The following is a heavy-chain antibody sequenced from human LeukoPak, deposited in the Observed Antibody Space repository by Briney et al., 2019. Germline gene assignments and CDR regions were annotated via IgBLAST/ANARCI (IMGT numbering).Heavy chain of an antibody. V-gene: IGHV4-34*01. CDR3: ARVALGYSYGYIDY. CDR1: GGSFSGYY. D-gene: IGHD5-18*01. CDR2: INHSGST. J-gene: IGHJ4*02. Sequence: PSETLSLTCAVYGGSFSGYYWSWIRQPPGKGLEWIGEINHSGSTNYNPSLKSRVTISVDTSKNQFSLKLSSVTAADTAVYYCARVALGYSYGYIDYWGQGTLVTVSS.